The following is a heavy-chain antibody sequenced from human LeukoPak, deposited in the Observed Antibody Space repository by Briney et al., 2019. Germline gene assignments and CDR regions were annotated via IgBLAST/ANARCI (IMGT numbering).Heavy chain of an antibody. CDR1: GFTFSSYG. CDR3: AKDSGD. CDR2: ISYDGSNK. D-gene: IGHD3-10*01. J-gene: IGHJ4*02. V-gene: IGHV3-30*18. Sequence: GGSLRLSCAASGFTFSSYGMHWARQAPGKGLEWVAVISYDGSNKYYADSVKGRFTISRDNSKNTLYLQMNSLRAEDTAVYYCAKDSGDWGQGTLVTVSS.